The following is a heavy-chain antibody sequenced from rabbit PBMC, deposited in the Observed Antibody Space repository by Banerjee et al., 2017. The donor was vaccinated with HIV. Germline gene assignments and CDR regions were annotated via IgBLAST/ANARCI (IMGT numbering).Heavy chain of an antibody. CDR2: IYSSNGDK. D-gene: IGHD4-1*01. V-gene: IGHV1S47*01. J-gene: IGHJ4*01. CDR1: GSDISSNA. Sequence: QEQLVESGGGLVQPEGSLTLTCKASGSDISSNAMCWVRQAPGKGLELIACIYSSNGDKWYASWVNGRFTISKASWTTVTLQMTSLTAADTASYFCARDLAGVIGWNFNVWGPGTLSPS. CDR3: ARDLAGVIGWNFNV.